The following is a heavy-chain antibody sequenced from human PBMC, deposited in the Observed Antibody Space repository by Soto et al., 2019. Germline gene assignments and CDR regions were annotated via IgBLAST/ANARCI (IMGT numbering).Heavy chain of an antibody. D-gene: IGHD6-19*01. CDR2: INAGNGNT. CDR1: GYTFTSYA. CDR3: ARPGYSSGWSNWYFDL. Sequence: QVQLVQSGAEVKKPGASVKVSCKASGYTFTSYAMHWVRQAPGQRLEWMGWINAGNGNTKYSQKFQGRVTITRDTSASTAYRELSSLRSEDTAVYYCARPGYSSGWSNWYFDLWGRGTLVTVSS. J-gene: IGHJ2*01. V-gene: IGHV1-3*01.